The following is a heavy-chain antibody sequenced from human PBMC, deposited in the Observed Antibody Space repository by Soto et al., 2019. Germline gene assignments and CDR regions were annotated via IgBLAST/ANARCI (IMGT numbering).Heavy chain of an antibody. CDR2: IYHSGST. J-gene: IGHJ5*02. CDR3: ARDQLEGNWFDP. Sequence: QLQLQESGSGLVRPSQTLYLTCAVSGGSISSGGYSWNWIRQPPGKGLEWIGYIYHSGSTLYNPSLKSRVTISVDKSKNQCSLKLNSVTAADTAVYYCARDQLEGNWFDPWGQGTLVTVSS. CDR1: GGSISSGGYS. D-gene: IGHD1-1*01. V-gene: IGHV4-30-2*01.